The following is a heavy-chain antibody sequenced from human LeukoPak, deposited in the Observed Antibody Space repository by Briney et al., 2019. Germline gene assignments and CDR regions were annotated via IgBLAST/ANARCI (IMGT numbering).Heavy chain of an antibody. D-gene: IGHD3-10*01. CDR3: ARGPLWFGDFPNFDY. V-gene: IGHV1-18*01. CDR2: ISAYNGNT. J-gene: IGHJ4*02. CDR1: GYTFTSSG. Sequence: APVKVSYEASGYTFTSSGISWVRQAPGQGLEWMGWISAYNGNTNYAQHLQGRVTMTTDTSTSTAYMELRSLRSDDTAVYYCARGPLWFGDFPNFDYWGQGTLVTVSS.